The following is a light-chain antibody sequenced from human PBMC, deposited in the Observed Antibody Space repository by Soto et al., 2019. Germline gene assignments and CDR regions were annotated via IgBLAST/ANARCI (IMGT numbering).Light chain of an antibody. V-gene: IGLV1-40*01. J-gene: IGLJ3*02. CDR3: QSYDSSLSRRWV. Sequence: SVLTQPPSVSGAPGQRVTISCTGSSSNIGAGYPVHWYQQLPGTAPKLLVAGNRPSGVPDRFSVSKSGASASLAITGLQAEDEADYYCQSYDSSLSRRWVFGGGTQLTVL. CDR1: SSNIGAGYP. CDR2: G.